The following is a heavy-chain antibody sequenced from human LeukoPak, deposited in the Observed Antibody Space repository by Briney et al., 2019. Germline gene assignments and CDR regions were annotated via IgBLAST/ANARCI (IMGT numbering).Heavy chain of an antibody. CDR3: ARAPPDSSGWYDY. J-gene: IGHJ4*02. D-gene: IGHD6-19*01. CDR2: IYYSGST. CDR1: GGSISSYY. V-gene: IGHV4-59*01. Sequence: SETLSLTCTVSGGSISSYYWSWIRQPPGKGLEWIGYIYYSGSTNYNPSLKSRVTVSVDTSKNQFSLKLSSVTAADTAVYYCARAPPDSSGWYDYWGQGTLVTVSS.